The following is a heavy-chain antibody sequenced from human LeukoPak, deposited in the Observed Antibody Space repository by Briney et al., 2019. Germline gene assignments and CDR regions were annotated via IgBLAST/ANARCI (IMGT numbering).Heavy chain of an antibody. CDR1: GYRFTDYH. V-gene: IGHV5-51*01. J-gene: IGHJ4*02. CDR3: TRLISRGSDYNYVDD. D-gene: IGHD4-17*01. Sequence: GESLKISCKGSGYRFTDYHIGWVRQMPGKGLEWMGIIYPADSDTRYRPTFRGQVTISVDKSINTAYLQWSSLKASDTAMYYCTRLISRGSDYNYVDDWGQGTLITVSS. CDR2: IYPADSDT.